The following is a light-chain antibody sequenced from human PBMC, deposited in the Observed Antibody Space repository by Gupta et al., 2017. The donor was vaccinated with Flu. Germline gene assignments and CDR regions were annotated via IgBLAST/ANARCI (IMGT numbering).Light chain of an antibody. CDR3: ATWDDSLNGVV. Sequence: QSVLTQSPSASGTPGQRVTVSCSGSRSNIGGNSVNWYQQLPGTAPKRLIYSSDQRPSGVPDRFSCSKSGTSASPAISVLQSEDEADYYCATWDDSLNGVVFGGGTKLTVL. CDR2: SSD. J-gene: IGLJ2*01. V-gene: IGLV1-44*01. CDR1: RSNIGGNS.